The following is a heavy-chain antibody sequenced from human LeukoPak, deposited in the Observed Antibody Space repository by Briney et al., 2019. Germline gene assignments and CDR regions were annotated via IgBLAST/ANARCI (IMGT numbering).Heavy chain of an antibody. D-gene: IGHD3-10*01. V-gene: IGHV3-30*04. CDR1: GFTFSSYA. Sequence: GGSLRLSCAASGFTFSSYAMNWVRQAPGKGLEWVALISYDGSNKYYADSVKGRFTISRDNSKNTVYLQMNSLRNEDTAVYYCAVMPRGWWGQGPLVTVSS. J-gene: IGHJ4*02. CDR2: ISYDGSNK. CDR3: AVMPRGW.